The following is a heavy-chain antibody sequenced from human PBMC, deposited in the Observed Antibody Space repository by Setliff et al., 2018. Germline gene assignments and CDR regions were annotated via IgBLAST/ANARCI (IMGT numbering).Heavy chain of an antibody. D-gene: IGHD3-9*01. CDR3: ARTYYDILTGYYSSPGYFDY. V-gene: IGHV1-8*01. CDR2: MNPNSGNT. CDR1: GYTFNSYD. Sequence: ASVKVSCKASGYTFNSYDINWVRQATGQGLEWMGWMNPNSGNTGYAQKFQGRVTMTRNTSITTAYMELSSLRSEDTAVYYCARTYYDILTGYYSSPGYFDYWGQGTLVTVSS. J-gene: IGHJ4*02.